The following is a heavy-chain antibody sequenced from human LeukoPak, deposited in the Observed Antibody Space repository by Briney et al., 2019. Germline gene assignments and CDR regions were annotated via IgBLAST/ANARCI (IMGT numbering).Heavy chain of an antibody. D-gene: IGHD3-10*01. J-gene: IGHJ4*02. CDR3: ARDDGEGIDY. CDR1: GGSFSNYY. Sequence: SETLTLTCTVSGGSFSNYYWSWIRQAPGKGLEWISYIHSSRGTTYNPSLKSRVTISPDTSRNQFSLKLSSVTAADTAVYYCARDDGEGIDYWGQGTLVTVSS. CDR2: IHSSRGT. V-gene: IGHV4-59*12.